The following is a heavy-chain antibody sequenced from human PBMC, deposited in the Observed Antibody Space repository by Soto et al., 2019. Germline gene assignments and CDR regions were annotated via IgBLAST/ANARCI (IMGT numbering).Heavy chain of an antibody. CDR3: VRATLSWGHYYFRGLDV. V-gene: IGHV3-7*01. J-gene: IGHJ6*02. D-gene: IGHD3-22*01. CDR1: GFMFGTYW. Sequence: PGGSLRLSCAATGFMFGTYWMSWVRQATGKGLEWVANIKHDGNEKYYADSVKGRFTVSRDNVKNFLHLQMSSLRGDDTGVYFCVRATLSWGHYYFRGLDVWGQGTTVTVSS. CDR2: IKHDGNEK.